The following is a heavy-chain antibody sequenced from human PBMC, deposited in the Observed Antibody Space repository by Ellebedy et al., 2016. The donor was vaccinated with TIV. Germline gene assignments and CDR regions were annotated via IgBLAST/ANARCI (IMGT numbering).Heavy chain of an antibody. V-gene: IGHV4-31*03. CDR2: IYYSGST. J-gene: IGHJ5*02. CDR3: ARARVNRDIAYGNWFDP. Sequence: SETLSLXXTVSGDSISSGDHYWSWIRQYPGKGLEWIGNIYYSGSTYYNPSLKSRLTISVDTSKSQFCLRLSSVTAADTALYYCARARVNRDIAYGNWFDPWGQGTLVTVSS. CDR1: GDSISSGDHY. D-gene: IGHD2-15*01.